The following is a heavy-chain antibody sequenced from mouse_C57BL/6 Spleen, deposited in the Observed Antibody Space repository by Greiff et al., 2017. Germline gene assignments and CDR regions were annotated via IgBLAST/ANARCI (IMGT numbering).Heavy chain of an antibody. V-gene: IGHV8-8*01. Sequence: QVTLKVSVPGILQPSQTLSLTCSFSGFSLSTFGMGVGWIRQPSGKGLEWLAHIWWDDDKYYNPALKSRLTISKDTSKNQVFLKIANVDTADTATYYCARIAEGAQATPYAMDYWGQGTSVTVFS. D-gene: IGHD3-2*02. CDR1: GFSLSTFGMG. J-gene: IGHJ4*01. CDR3: ARIAEGAQATPYAMDY. CDR2: IWWDDDK.